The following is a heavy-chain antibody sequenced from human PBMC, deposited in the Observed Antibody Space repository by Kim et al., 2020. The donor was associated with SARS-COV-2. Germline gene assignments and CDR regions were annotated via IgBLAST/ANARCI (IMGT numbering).Heavy chain of an antibody. J-gene: IGHJ6*02. Sequence: ASVKVSCKASGYTFTSYGISWVRQAPGQGLEWMGWISAYNGNTNYAQKLQGRVTMTTDTSTSTAYMELRSLRSDDTAVYYCARGGLRYFDWFPYYYGMDVWGQGTTVTVSS. CDR3: ARGGLRYFDWFPYYYGMDV. V-gene: IGHV1-18*01. CDR1: GYTFTSYG. CDR2: ISAYNGNT. D-gene: IGHD3-9*01.